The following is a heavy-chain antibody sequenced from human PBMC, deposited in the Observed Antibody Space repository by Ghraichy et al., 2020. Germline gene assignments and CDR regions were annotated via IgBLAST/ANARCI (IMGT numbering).Heavy chain of an antibody. D-gene: IGHD3-10*01. CDR3: ARARGGWCTITNCFAEDAEY. V-gene: IGHV3-7*01. CDR2: INRSGGEI. Sequence: GGSLRLSCVGSGFSFNRFCMSWVRQAPGKGLEWVASINRSGGEIHYADSLKGRIAISRDNTQNSLFLQLDSLRVEDTAVYYCARARGGWCTITNCFAEDAEYWGEGALVTGSS. J-gene: IGHJ4*02. CDR1: GFSFNRFC.